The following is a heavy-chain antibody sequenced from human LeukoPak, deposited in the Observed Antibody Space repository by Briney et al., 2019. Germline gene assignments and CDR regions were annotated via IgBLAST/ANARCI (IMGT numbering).Heavy chain of an antibody. J-gene: IGHJ4*02. CDR3: ARVFGGLSH. V-gene: IGHV1-8*01. CDR2: MKPDSGNT. D-gene: IGHD3-3*01. Sequence: GSSVTVSCKASGYTFTSYDINWVRQATGQGLEWMGWMKPDSGNTDYSQKFQGRVTMTRDTSINTAYMELSGLRSEDTAVYYCARVFGGLSHWGQGTLVTVSS. CDR1: GYTFTSYD.